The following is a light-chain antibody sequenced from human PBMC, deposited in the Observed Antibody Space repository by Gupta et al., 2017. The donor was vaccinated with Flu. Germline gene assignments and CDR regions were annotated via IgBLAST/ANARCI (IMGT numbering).Light chain of an antibody. V-gene: IGLV1-51*01. CDR2: DNN. CDR3: GTWDSSLSVWV. J-gene: IGLJ3*02. CDR1: SSNIGNNY. Sequence: QSVLTPPPSVSAAPGQQVTISCSGSSSNIGNNYVSWYQQLPGTAPKLLIYDNNKRPSGIPDRFSGSKSGTSATLGITGLQTGDEADYYCGTWDSSLSVWVFGGGTKLTVL.